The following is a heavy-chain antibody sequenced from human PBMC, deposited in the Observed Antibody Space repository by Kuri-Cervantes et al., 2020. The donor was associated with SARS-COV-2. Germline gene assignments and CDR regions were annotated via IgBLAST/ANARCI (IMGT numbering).Heavy chain of an antibody. D-gene: IGHD1-1*01. Sequence: GESLKISCAASRFTFSTYTMNWVRQAPGKGLEWVSSISSSGSYIHYADSVKGRFTISRDNAKNSLYLQMNSLRAEDTAVYYCARGGSGRTTYFDYWGQGTLVTVSS. V-gene: IGHV3-21*01. CDR2: ISSSGSYI. CDR1: RFTFSTYT. CDR3: ARGGSGRTTYFDY. J-gene: IGHJ4*02.